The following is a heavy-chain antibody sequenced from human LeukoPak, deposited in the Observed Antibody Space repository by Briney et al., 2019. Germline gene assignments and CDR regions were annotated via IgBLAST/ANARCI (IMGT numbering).Heavy chain of an antibody. D-gene: IGHD4-17*01. CDR1: GYTFTTYG. Sequence: GASVKVSCKASGYTFTTYGISWVRQAPGQGLEWMGWISGYNGNTNYAQKLQGRVTMTTDTPTSTAYMEVRSLRSDDTAVYYCAKTVTGYGDYDYWGQGTLVTVSS. J-gene: IGHJ4*02. V-gene: IGHV1-18*01. CDR3: AKTVTGYGDYDY. CDR2: ISGYNGNT.